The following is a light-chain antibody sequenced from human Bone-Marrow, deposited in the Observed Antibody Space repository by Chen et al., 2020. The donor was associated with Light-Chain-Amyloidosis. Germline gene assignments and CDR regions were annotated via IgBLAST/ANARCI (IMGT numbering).Light chain of an antibody. J-gene: IGLJ3*02. V-gene: IGLV3-21*02. Sequence: SYVLTQPSSVSVAPGQTATIACGGNNIGSTSVHWYQQTPGQAPLLVVYDDSDRPSGIPERLSGSNTGNTATLTISRVEAGAEADYYCQVWDRGSDRPVFGGGTKLTVL. CDR1: NIGSTS. CDR2: DDS. CDR3: QVWDRGSDRPV.